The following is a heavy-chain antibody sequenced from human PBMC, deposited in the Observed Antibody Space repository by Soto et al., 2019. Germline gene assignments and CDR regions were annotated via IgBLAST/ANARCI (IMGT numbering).Heavy chain of an antibody. CDR2: VFKSGST. CDR3: ARLFTESYYIDS. V-gene: IGHV4-39*01. CDR1: GGSISSNSHY. D-gene: IGHD1-26*01. Sequence: KTSETLSLTCTVSGGSISSNSHYWGWIRQPPGKGLEWIGSVFKSGSTKYSASLKSRVTISVDTSKDQLSMRLSSVTVADTAVYYCARLFTESYYIDSWGHGTLVTVSS. J-gene: IGHJ5*01.